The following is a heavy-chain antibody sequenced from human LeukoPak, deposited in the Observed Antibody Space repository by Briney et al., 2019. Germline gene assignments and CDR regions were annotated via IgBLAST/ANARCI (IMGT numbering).Heavy chain of an antibody. J-gene: IGHJ4*02. CDR2: IYYSGST. Sequence: KTSETLSLTCTVSGGSVSSSSYYWGWIRQPPGKGLEWIGSIYYSGSTYFNPSLKSRVTISVDTSKNQFFLKLSSVTAADTAVYYCARQMYQLRDLFYFDYWGQGTLVTVSS. D-gene: IGHD2-2*01. CDR1: GGSVSSSSYY. V-gene: IGHV4-39*01. CDR3: ARQMYQLRDLFYFDY.